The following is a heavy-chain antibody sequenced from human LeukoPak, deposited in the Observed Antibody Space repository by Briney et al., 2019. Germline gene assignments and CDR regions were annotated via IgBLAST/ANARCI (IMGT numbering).Heavy chain of an antibody. CDR3: ARGRQDVTMIVVIMTAVSYYLDV. CDR2: MNPSGST. CDR1: GGSFSGYY. Sequence: SENLSRTCAVYGGSFSGYYWTWIRHTPEKGLEWIGEMNPSGSTNYNTSLKSRVTISVDTSKNRFSLTLSSVTAADTVVYYCARGRQDVTMIVVIMTAVSYYLDVWGKGTTVTVS. D-gene: IGHD3-22*01. J-gene: IGHJ6*03. V-gene: IGHV4-34*01.